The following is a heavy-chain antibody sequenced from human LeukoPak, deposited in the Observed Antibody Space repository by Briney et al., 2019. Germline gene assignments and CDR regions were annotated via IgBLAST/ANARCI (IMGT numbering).Heavy chain of an antibody. D-gene: IGHD6-13*01. CDR1: GYTFTSYG. J-gene: IGHJ4*02. CDR3: ASIAAAGTSSY. V-gene: IGHV1-18*01. CDR2: ISAYNGNT. Sequence: ASVKVSCKASGYTFTSYGISWVRQAPGQGLEWMGWISAYNGNTNYAQKLQGRVTMTTDTSTSTAYMELSRLRSDDTAVYYCASIAAAGTSSYWGQGTLVTVSS.